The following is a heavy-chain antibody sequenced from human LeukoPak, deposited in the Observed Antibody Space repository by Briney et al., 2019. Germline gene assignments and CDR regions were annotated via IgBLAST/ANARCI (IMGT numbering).Heavy chain of an antibody. J-gene: IGHJ4*02. CDR3: ARDGGYSYGPPQYYFDY. D-gene: IGHD5-18*01. Sequence: PSETLSLTCTVAGGSISNYYWSWIRQPPGKGLEWIGYIYYSGSTNYNPSLKSRVTISVDTSKNQFSLKLSSVTAADTAVYYCARDGGYSYGPPQYYFDYWGQGTLVTVSS. V-gene: IGHV4-59*01. CDR1: GGSISNYY. CDR2: IYYSGST.